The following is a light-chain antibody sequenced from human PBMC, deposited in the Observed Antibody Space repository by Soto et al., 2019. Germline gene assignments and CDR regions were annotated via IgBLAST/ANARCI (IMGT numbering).Light chain of an antibody. CDR2: AAS. V-gene: IGKV1-39*01. CDR1: HPISDY. J-gene: IGKJ5*01. Sequence: DIQMTQSPSSLSASVGDRVTITCRARHPISDYLNWYQQRPGKAPKLLIYAASTLQSGVPSRFSGSESGPDFTLTISNLQPEDCATYDCQQTYNSPITFGQWTRLEIK. CDR3: QQTYNSPIT.